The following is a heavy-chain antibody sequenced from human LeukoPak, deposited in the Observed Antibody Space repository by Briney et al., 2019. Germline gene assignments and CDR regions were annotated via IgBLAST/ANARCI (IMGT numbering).Heavy chain of an antibody. D-gene: IGHD6-13*01. V-gene: IGHV4-30-2*01. CDR3: ARVVIAAAGTLDY. CDR2: IYHSGST. CDR1: GGSISSGGYY. Sequence: PSETXSLTCTVSGGSISSGGYYWSWIRQPPXKGLEWIGYIYHSGSTYYNPSLKSRFTISVDRSKNQFSLKLSSVTAADTAVYYCARVVIAAAGTLDYWGQGTLVTVSS. J-gene: IGHJ4*02.